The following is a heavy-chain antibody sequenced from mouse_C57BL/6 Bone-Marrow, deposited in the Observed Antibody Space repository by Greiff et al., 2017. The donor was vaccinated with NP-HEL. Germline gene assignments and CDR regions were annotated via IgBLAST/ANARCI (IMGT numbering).Heavy chain of an antibody. J-gene: IGHJ1*03. Sequence: EVQLQQSGPELVKPGASVKIPCKASGYTFTDYNMGWVKQSPGKSLEWIGDINPNNGGTIYNQKFKGKATLTVDKSSRTAYMELRSLTSEDTAVYYCARWGENLLWSSYWYFDVWGTGTTVTVSS. CDR2: INPNNGGT. V-gene: IGHV1-18*01. CDR3: ARWGENLLWSSYWYFDV. D-gene: IGHD2-1*01. CDR1: GYTFTDYN.